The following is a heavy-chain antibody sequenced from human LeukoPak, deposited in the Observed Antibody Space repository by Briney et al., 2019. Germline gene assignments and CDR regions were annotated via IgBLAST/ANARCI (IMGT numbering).Heavy chain of an antibody. Sequence: GGSLRLSCAASGLTFNDYAMNWVRQAPGKGLEWVSDISGGGGSTYYADSVKGRFTISRDNSKNTLYLQMNSLRAEDTAVYYCVRGGSLVRGTLDYWGQGTLVTVSS. V-gene: IGHV3-23*01. CDR3: VRGGSLVRGTLDY. CDR1: GLTFNDYA. CDR2: ISGGGGST. D-gene: IGHD3-10*01. J-gene: IGHJ4*02.